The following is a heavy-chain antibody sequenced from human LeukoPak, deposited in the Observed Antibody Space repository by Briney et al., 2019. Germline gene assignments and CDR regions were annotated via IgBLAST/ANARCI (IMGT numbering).Heavy chain of an antibody. CDR3: ARGWGGFSVYFDY. CDR1: GGSFSGYY. D-gene: IGHD3-16*01. V-gene: IGHV4-34*01. J-gene: IGHJ4*02. Sequence: SETLSLTCAVYGGSFSGYYWSWIRQPPGKGLEWIGETNHSGSTNYNPSLKSRVTISVDTSKNQFSLKLSSVTAADTAVYYCARGWGGFSVYFDYWGQGTLVTVSS. CDR2: TNHSGST.